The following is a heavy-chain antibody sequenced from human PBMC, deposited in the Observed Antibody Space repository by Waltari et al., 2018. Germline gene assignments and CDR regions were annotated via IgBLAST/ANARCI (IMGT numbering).Heavy chain of an antibody. CDR2: INNEGSST. D-gene: IGHD2-15*01. CDR3: ARAGLLGAFDV. J-gene: IGHJ3*01. CDR1: GFTFSRSW. Sequence: EVQLVESGGGLVQPGGSLRLSCAASGFTFSRSWIHWVRQFPGKGLMWVSRINNEGSSTVYADSVKGRFTISRDDAKNTVSLQVNNLSAKDTALYYCARAGLLGAFDVWGQGTMVTVSS. V-gene: IGHV3-74*03.